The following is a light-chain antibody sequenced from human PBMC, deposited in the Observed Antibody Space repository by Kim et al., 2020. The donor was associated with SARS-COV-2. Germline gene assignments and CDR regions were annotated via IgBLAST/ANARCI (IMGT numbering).Light chain of an antibody. CDR2: KAS. CDR3: QQYGSSWT. CDR1: QSVGNW. Sequence: SASVGDRVTLLCRVSQSVGNWLAWFQQKPGKAPNLLIYKASTLDSGVPSRFSGSGSGTEFTLTISSLQPDDFATYYCQQYGSSWTFGQGTKVDIK. V-gene: IGKV1-5*03. J-gene: IGKJ1*01.